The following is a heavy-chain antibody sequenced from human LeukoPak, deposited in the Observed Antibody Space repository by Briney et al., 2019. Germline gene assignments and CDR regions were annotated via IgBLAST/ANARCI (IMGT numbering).Heavy chain of an antibody. CDR2: YYPVESDT. J-gene: IGHJ5*02. D-gene: IGHD6-19*01. CDR3: ARLGVAGQSPYPYNWFDL. Sequence: GESLKISRRGSGFHFTTFWIGWVPQVSRKGLELIGIYYPVESDTRYSPTFQGQVTIPADKYISTAYLQWTSLKASDTAIYYCARLGVAGQSPYPYNWFDLWGQGTLVSVSS. CDR1: GFHFTTFW. V-gene: IGHV5-51*01.